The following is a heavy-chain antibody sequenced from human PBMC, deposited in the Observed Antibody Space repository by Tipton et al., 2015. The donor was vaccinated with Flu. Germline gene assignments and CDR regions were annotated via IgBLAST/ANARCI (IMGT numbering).Heavy chain of an antibody. CDR3: AGGSGSGTFVIFEY. V-gene: IGHV4-4*07. J-gene: IGHJ4*02. D-gene: IGHD3-10*01. CDR1: GGSINSHY. CDR2: VYTSGNT. Sequence: TLSLTCTVSGGSINSHYWSWIRQPAGKGLEWIGRVYTSGNTIYNPSLKSRVTMSLDASKNQFSLSLTSVTAADSAVYYCAGGSGSGTFVIFEYWGQGMLVTVSS.